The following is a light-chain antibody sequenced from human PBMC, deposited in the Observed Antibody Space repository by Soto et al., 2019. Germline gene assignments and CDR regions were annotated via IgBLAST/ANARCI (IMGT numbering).Light chain of an antibody. J-gene: IGLJ2*01. CDR3: SSYTSSTRV. V-gene: IGLV2-14*01. Sequence: QSVLTQPASESGSPGQSITISCTGTSSDVVGYNYVSWYQQHPGKAPKLMIYDVSNRPSGVSNRFSGSKSGNTASLTISGLQAEDAADYYCSSYTSSTRVFGGGTELTVL. CDR1: SSDVVGYNY. CDR2: DVS.